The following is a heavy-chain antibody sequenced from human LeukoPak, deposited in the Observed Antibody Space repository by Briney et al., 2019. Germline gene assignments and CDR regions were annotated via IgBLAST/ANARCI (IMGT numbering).Heavy chain of an antibody. Sequence: ASVKVSCKASGYTFTGYYMHWVRQAPGQGLEWMGWISAYNGNTNYAQKLQGRVTMTTDTSTSTAYMELRSLRSDDTAVYYCARDGDYYDSSGYYYYYGMDVWGQGTTVTVSS. CDR3: ARDGDYYDSSGYYYYYGMDV. J-gene: IGHJ6*02. D-gene: IGHD3-22*01. CDR1: GYTFTGYY. V-gene: IGHV1-18*04. CDR2: ISAYNGNT.